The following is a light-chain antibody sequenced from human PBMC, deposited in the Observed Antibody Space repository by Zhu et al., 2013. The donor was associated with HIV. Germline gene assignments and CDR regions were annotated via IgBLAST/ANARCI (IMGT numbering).Light chain of an antibody. CDR3: QQYYSLPHS. J-gene: IGKJ2*03. V-gene: IGKV1-5*03. CDR2: KAS. CDR1: QSISSW. Sequence: DIQMTQSPSTLSASVGDRVTITCRASQSISSWLAWYQQKPGTAPKLLIYKASTLESGVPSRFSGSGSGTEFTLTISSLQPDDFATYYCQQYYSLPHSFGQGTKLEIK.